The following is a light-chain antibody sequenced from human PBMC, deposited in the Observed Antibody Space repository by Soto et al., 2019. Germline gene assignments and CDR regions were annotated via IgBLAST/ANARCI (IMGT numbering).Light chain of an antibody. CDR2: DAS. CDR1: QSVSSY. J-gene: IGKJ1*01. CDR3: QQYNNWPRT. Sequence: EIVLTESPSTLSLSPGERATLSCRASQSVSSYLAWYQQKPGQGPRLLIYDASNRATGIPARFSGSGSGTEFTLTISSLQSEDFAVYYCQQYNNWPRTFGQGTKVDI. V-gene: IGKV3-15*01.